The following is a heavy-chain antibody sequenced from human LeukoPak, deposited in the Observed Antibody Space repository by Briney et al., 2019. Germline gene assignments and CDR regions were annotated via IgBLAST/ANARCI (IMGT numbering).Heavy chain of an antibody. Sequence: PSETLSLTCTVSGDSISSSSYYWGWIRQPPGKGLEWIGNFYYSGNTYYNPSLRSRVTISVDTSKNQFSLKVNSVTAADTAVYYCARYIRTTATTSSLPGGGMGVWGQGTTVTVSS. CDR3: ARYIRTTATTSSLPGGGMGV. J-gene: IGHJ6*02. CDR1: GDSISSSSYY. V-gene: IGHV4-39*01. D-gene: IGHD1-1*01. CDR2: FYYSGNT.